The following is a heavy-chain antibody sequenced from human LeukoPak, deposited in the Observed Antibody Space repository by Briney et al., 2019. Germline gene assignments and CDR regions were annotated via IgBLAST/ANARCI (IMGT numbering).Heavy chain of an antibody. J-gene: IGHJ3*02. CDR2: ISDSSGST. CDR3: AKTFGYTVLSAFDI. CDR1: GFTFRSYA. Sequence: GGSLRLSCAASGFTFRSYAMSWVRQAPGKGLEWVSAISDSSGSTYYADSVKGRFTISRDNSKNTLYLQMNSLRAEDTALYYCAKTFGYTVLSAFDIWGQGTMVTVSS. D-gene: IGHD4-17*01. V-gene: IGHV3-23*01.